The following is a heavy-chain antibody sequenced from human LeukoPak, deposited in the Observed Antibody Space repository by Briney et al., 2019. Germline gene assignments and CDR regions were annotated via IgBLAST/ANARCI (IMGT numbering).Heavy chain of an antibody. Sequence: HPGGSLRLSCAASGFTFSSYGMKWVRQAPGRGRGWVSYISSVSSNINYADSVKGRFTICRDNVKSSLYLQMNSLRAEDTAVYYCARDRPGSMDVWGQGSTVTVSS. CDR1: GFTFSSYG. J-gene: IGHJ6*02. CDR3: ARDRPGSMDV. CDR2: ISSVSSNI. D-gene: IGHD3-10*01. V-gene: IGHV3-48*01.